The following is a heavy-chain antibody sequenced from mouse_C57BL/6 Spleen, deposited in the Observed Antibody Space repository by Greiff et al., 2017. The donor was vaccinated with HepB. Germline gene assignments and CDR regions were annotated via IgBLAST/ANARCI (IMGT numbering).Heavy chain of an antibody. CDR2: IRNKANGYTT. V-gene: IGHV7-3*01. CDR3: ARSSIYYGNYGAMDY. J-gene: IGHJ4*01. D-gene: IGHD2-1*01. Sequence: EVKLMESGGGLVQPGGSLSLSCAASGFTFTDYYMSWVRQPPGKALEWLGFIRNKANGYTTEYSASVKGRFTISRDNSQSILYLQMNALRAEDSATYYCARSSIYYGNYGAMDYWGQGTSVTVSS. CDR1: GFTFTDYY.